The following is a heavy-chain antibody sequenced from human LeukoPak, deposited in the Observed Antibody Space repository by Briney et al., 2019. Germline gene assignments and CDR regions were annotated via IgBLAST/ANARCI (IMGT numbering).Heavy chain of an antibody. Sequence: GGSLRLSCAASGFTFSSYGMHWVRQAPGKGLEWVTFIRNDGSNKYYADSVKGRFTISRDNSKNTLYLQMNSLRAEDTAVYYCARARSGYGYGDAFDIWGQGTMVTVSS. J-gene: IGHJ3*02. D-gene: IGHD5-18*01. CDR2: IRNDGSNK. V-gene: IGHV3-30*02. CDR1: GFTFSSYG. CDR3: ARARSGYGYGDAFDI.